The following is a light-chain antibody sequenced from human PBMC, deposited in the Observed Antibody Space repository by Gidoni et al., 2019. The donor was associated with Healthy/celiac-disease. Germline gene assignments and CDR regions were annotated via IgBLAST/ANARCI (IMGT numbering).Light chain of an antibody. Sequence: IHMTQSPSSLSASVGDRVTITFQASQDISNYLNWYQQKPGKAPKLLIYDASNLETGVPSRFSGSGSGTDFTFTISSLQPEDIATYYCQQYDNLPLTFGGGTKVEIK. CDR3: QQYDNLPLT. V-gene: IGKV1-33*01. CDR1: QDISNY. CDR2: DAS. J-gene: IGKJ4*01.